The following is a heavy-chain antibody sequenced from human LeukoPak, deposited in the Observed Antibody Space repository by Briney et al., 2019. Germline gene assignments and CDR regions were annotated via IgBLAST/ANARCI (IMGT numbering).Heavy chain of an antibody. D-gene: IGHD1/OR15-1a*01. CDR1: GFTFRDYW. CDR3: AKHKIAWRTFDC. CDR2: IKEDGSQI. J-gene: IGHJ4*02. Sequence: GGSLRLSCVASGFTFRDYWMTWVRQAPGKGLEWVANIKEDGSQINHVDSVKGRFTISRDNAKNSLYLQLNSLRVEDTAVYYCAKHKIAWRTFDCWGQGTLVTVSS. V-gene: IGHV3-7*01.